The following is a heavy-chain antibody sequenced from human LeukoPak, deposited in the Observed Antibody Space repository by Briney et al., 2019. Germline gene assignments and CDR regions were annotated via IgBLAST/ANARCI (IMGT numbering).Heavy chain of an antibody. CDR1: GGSTRSGRHH. CDR3: ARDLGGYPFFMDV. CDR2: LDESGRP. Sequence: SETLSLTCSVSGGSTRSGRHHWAWVRQPPGKGLEFIGSLDESGRPYYNAPLKSRVTISEDSSGKQFSLNLSSVSAADTVVYYCARDLGGYPFFMDVWGRGTTVIVSS. J-gene: IGHJ6*03. D-gene: IGHD2-15*01. V-gene: IGHV4-39*07.